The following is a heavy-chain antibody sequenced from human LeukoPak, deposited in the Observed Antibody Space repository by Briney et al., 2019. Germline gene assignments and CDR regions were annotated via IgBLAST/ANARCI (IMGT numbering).Heavy chain of an antibody. D-gene: IGHD3-22*01. CDR1: GFTFNSYA. CDR3: AKSWNYYDSSGDDALDI. Sequence: PGGSLRLSCAASGFTFNSYAMNWVRQAPGKGLEWVSTISSSGNNTYYTDSVKGRFTISRDNSKNTLFLQMNSLRVDDTAVYYCAKSWNYYDSSGDDALDIWGQGTMVTVSS. V-gene: IGHV3-23*01. J-gene: IGHJ3*02. CDR2: ISSSGNNT.